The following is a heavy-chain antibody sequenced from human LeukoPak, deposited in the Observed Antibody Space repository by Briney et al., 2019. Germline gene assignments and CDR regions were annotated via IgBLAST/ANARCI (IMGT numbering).Heavy chain of an antibody. Sequence: GGSLRLSCAASGSTFSSYWMSWVRQAPGKGLKCVANIKQDRSEKYYVDSVKGRFTISRDNAKNSLYLQMNSLRAEDTAVYYCARDDCSSISCYHNWFDPWGQGTLVTVSS. CDR2: IKQDRSEK. V-gene: IGHV3-7*01. CDR1: GSTFSSYW. D-gene: IGHD2-2*01. J-gene: IGHJ5*02. CDR3: ARDDCSSISCYHNWFDP.